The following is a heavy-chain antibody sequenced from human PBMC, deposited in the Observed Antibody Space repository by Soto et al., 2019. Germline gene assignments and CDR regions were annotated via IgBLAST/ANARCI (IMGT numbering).Heavy chain of an antibody. CDR2: IYRGGNT. J-gene: IGHJ4*02. D-gene: IGHD2-2*01. CDR3: ASVGYCSTNTCPPA. V-gene: IGHV3-53*01. Sequence: PGGSLRLSCAASGLTASTNYMTWVRQAPGKGLEWVSVIYRGGNTYHADSVQGRFSISRDNSKNTVDLQMNNLRAKDTAMYYCASVGYCSTNTCPPAWGQGTLVTVSS. CDR1: GLTASTNY.